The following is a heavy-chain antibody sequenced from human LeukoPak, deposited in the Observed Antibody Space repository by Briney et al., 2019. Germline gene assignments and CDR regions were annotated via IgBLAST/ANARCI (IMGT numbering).Heavy chain of an antibody. D-gene: IGHD3-10*01. CDR1: GYSFSSYW. CDR2: IDPSDSYT. V-gene: IGHV5-10-1*01. J-gene: IGHJ4*02. Sequence: ESLKISCKGSGYSFSSYWINWVRQMPGKGLEWMGRIDPSDSYTNYNPSFQGHVTISADKSISTAYLQWSSLMASDAAMYYCARHTISDYWGQGTQVTVSS. CDR3: ARHTISDY.